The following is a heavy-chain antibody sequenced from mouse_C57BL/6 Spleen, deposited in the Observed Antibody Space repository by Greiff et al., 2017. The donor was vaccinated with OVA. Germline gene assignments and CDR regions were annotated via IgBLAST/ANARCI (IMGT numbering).Heavy chain of an antibody. CDR3: ARGYNY. V-gene: IGHV1-50*01. Sequence: QVQLQQPGAELVKPGASVKLSCKASGYTFTSYWMQWVKQRPGQGLEWIGEIDPSDSYTNYNQKFKGQATLTVDTSSSTAYMQLSSLTSEDSAVYYCARGYNYWGQGTTLTVSS. J-gene: IGHJ2*01. CDR2: IDPSDSYT. D-gene: IGHD1-3*01. CDR1: GYTFTSYW.